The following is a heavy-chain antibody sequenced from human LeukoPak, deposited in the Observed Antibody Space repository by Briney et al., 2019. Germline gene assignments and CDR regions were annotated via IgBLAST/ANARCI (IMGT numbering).Heavy chain of an antibody. CDR1: GFTFSGSA. D-gene: IGHD3-9*01. CDR2: IRSKANSYAT. Sequence: AGGSLKLSCAASGFTFSGSAMHWVRQASGKGLEWVGRIRSKANSYATAYAASVKGRFTISRDDSKNTAYLQMNSLKTEDTAVYYCTRQYGDFDWFYMDVWGKGTTVTVSS. CDR3: TRQYGDFDWFYMDV. V-gene: IGHV3-73*01. J-gene: IGHJ6*03.